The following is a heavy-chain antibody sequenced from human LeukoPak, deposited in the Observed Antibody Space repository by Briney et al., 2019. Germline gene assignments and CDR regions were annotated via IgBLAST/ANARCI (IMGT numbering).Heavy chain of an antibody. Sequence: GGSLRLSCAASGLTFSNYDIHWVRQAAGKGLEWVSGIGTAADTYYAGSVKGRFTISRENAKNSAYLQMNSMRAGDTAVYYCALGRGYTYGRTVSDAFDIWGQGTMVTVSS. CDR2: IGTAADT. CDR3: ALGRGYTYGRTVSDAFDI. CDR1: GLTFSNYD. V-gene: IGHV3-13*04. J-gene: IGHJ3*02. D-gene: IGHD5-18*01.